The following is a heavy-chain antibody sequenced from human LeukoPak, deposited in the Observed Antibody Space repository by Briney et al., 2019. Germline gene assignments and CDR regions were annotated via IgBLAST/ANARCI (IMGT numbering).Heavy chain of an antibody. CDR1: GGTFSSYA. CDR3: ARDLRNDYYDSSGYSG. Sequence: GAAVQVSCQASGGTFSSYAIRWVRQAPGQGLEWVGGIIPVFGTANYAQKFQGRVTLTADESTRTAYMELSSLRSEDTGVYYCARDLRNDYYDSSGYSGWGQGTLVTVSS. V-gene: IGHV1-69*13. J-gene: IGHJ4*02. D-gene: IGHD3-22*01. CDR2: IIPVFGTA.